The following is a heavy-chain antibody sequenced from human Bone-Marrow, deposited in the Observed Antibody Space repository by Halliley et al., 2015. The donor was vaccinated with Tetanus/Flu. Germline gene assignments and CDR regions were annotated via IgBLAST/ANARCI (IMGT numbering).Heavy chain of an antibody. V-gene: IGHV4-59*01. J-gene: IGHJ4*02. CDR2: IHYSGNT. Sequence: LGWIGYIHYSGNTNYNPSLGSRVTISVDTSKNQFSLNLRSVTAADTAVYYCVRANRATTGGYWGQGTLVTVSS. CDR3: VRANRATTGGY. D-gene: IGHD1-1*01.